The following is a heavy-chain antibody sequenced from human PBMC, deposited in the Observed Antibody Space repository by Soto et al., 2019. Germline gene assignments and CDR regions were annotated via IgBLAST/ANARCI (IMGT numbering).Heavy chain of an antibody. D-gene: IGHD3-3*01. Sequence: QVKLVESGGGVVQPGRSLRLSCAVSGFTFSSYGMHWVRQAPGKGLEWVALIWYDGSSKFYADSVKGRFTITRDNSKNTLSLEVSSLRAEDTATYYCAKPSYDFWSGYYHPFDGWGQGTLVTVSS. CDR2: IWYDGSSK. CDR1: GFTFSSYG. CDR3: AKPSYDFWSGYYHPFDG. V-gene: IGHV3-33*06. J-gene: IGHJ4*02.